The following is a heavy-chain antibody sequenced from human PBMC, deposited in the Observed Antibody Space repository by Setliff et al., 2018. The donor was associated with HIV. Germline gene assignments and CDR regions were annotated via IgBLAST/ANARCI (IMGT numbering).Heavy chain of an antibody. Sequence: GGSLRLSCAASGFTFTNYWMSWVRQSPGKGLEWISSISSNIIYIYYADSVRGRFTISRDNAKNSLYLQMNSLRVEDTAVYYCARTSTTTGTTLNWFDPWGQGTLVTVSS. J-gene: IGHJ5*02. V-gene: IGHV3-21*01. CDR2: ISSNIIYI. CDR1: GFTFTNYW. D-gene: IGHD1-1*01. CDR3: ARTSTTTGTTLNWFDP.